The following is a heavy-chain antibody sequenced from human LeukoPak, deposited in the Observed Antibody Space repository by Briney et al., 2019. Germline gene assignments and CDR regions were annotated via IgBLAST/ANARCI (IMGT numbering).Heavy chain of an antibody. V-gene: IGHV4-59*08. CDR3: ARHAYYYDRSGSYEAFDI. Sequence: SETLSLTCTVSGGSISSYYWSWIRQPPGRGLEWIGSMYYSGSTNYKPSLKSRVTISVDTSKNQFSLKLSSVTAADTAVYYCARHAYYYDRSGSYEAFDIWGQGTMVTVSS. D-gene: IGHD3-22*01. J-gene: IGHJ3*02. CDR2: MYYSGST. CDR1: GGSISSYY.